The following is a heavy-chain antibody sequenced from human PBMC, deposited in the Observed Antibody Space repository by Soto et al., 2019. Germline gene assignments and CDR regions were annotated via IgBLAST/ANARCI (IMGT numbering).Heavy chain of an antibody. V-gene: IGHV3-33*01. CDR1: GFTFSNYG. J-gene: IGHJ4*02. CDR3: ARDDDFPDNGLDY. CDR2: IVKDGSLQ. Sequence: QVQLVESGGGVVQPGRSLRLSCAASGFTFSNYGMHWVRQAPGKGLEWVAVIVKDGSLQHYGDSVKGRFTISRDNSKNMLFIQMESRRAEDTGLYYCARDDDFPDNGLDYWGEGILVTVSS. D-gene: IGHD1-1*01.